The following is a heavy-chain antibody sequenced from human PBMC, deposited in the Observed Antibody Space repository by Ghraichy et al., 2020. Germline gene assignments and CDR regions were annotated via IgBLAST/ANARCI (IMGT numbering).Heavy chain of an antibody. CDR2: VYSGGNT. D-gene: IGHD4-17*01. J-gene: IGHJ3*02. V-gene: IGHV3-53*01. CDR1: GFTVDSTY. Sequence: GGSLRLSCAASGFTVDSTYISWVRQAPGKGLEWVSVVYSGGNTVYADSVKGRFTISRDNSKNTVYLQINSLRGEDTAVYYCARDRHAGDGHAFDIWGLGTMVTVSS. CDR3: ARDRHAGDGHAFDI.